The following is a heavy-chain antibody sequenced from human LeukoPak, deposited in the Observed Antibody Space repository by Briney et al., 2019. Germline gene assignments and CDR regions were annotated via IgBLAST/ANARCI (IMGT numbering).Heavy chain of an antibody. V-gene: IGHV4-59*01. Sequence: PSETLSPTCTVSGGSISSYYWSWIRQPPGKGLEWIGYIYYSGSTNYNPSLKSRVTISVDTSKNQFSLKLSSVTVADTAVYYCARVVYRWPYYYYYMDVWGKGTTVTVSS. D-gene: IGHD2-8*02. CDR2: IYYSGST. CDR3: ARVVYRWPYYYYYMDV. CDR1: GGSISSYY. J-gene: IGHJ6*03.